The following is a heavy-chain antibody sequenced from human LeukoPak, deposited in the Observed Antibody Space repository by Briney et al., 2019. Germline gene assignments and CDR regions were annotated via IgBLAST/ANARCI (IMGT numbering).Heavy chain of an antibody. V-gene: IGHV4-4*09. D-gene: IGHD2-2*01. CDR1: GGSISSYY. Sequence: SETLSLTCTVSGGSISSYYWSWIRQPPGKGLEWIGYIYTSGSTNYNPSLKSRVTISVDTSKNQFSLKLSSVTAADTAVYYCARHQHCSSTSCYLDYWGQGTLVTVSS. CDR3: ARHQHCSSTSCYLDY. J-gene: IGHJ4*02. CDR2: IYTSGST.